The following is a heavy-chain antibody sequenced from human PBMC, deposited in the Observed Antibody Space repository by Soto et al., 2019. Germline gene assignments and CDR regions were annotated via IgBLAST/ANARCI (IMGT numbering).Heavy chain of an antibody. Sequence: GGSLRLSCAASGFTFSNAWMNWVRQAPGKGLEWVGRIKSKTDGGTTDYAAPVKGRFTISRDDSKNTLYLQMNSLKTEDTAVYYCVGSSSGRFYYYYGMDVWGQGTTVTVSS. J-gene: IGHJ6*02. CDR1: GFTFSNAW. CDR3: VGSSSGRFYYYYGMDV. CDR2: IKSKTDGGTT. D-gene: IGHD6-6*01. V-gene: IGHV3-15*07.